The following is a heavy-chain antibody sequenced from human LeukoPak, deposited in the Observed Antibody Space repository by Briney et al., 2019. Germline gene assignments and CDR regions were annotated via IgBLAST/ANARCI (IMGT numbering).Heavy chain of an antibody. J-gene: IGHJ6*03. D-gene: IGHD3-10*01. CDR2: ISAYNGNT. CDR1: GYTFTSYG. CDR3: ARDLLRGVRGVIYYYYMDV. V-gene: IGHV1-18*01. Sequence: ASVKVSCKASGYTFTSYGISWVRQAPGQGLEWMGWISAYNGNTNYAQKLQGRVTMTTDTSTSTAYMELSRLRSDDTAVYYCARDLLRGVRGVIYYYYMDVWGKGTTVTIS.